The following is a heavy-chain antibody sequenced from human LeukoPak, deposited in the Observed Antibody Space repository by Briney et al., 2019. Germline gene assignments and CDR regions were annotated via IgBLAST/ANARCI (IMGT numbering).Heavy chain of an antibody. Sequence: GGSLRLSCAASGFTFSSYGMHWVRQAPGKGLEWVAFIRYDGSNKYYADSVKGRFTISRDNSKNTLYLQMNGLRAEDTAVYYCAKDLYYGDHLGGWDYWGQGTLVTVSS. CDR1: GFTFSSYG. CDR2: IRYDGSNK. CDR3: AKDLYYGDHLGGWDY. V-gene: IGHV3-30*02. D-gene: IGHD4-17*01. J-gene: IGHJ4*02.